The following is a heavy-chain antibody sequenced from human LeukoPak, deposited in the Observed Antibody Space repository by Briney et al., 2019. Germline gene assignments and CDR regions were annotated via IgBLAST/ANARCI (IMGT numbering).Heavy chain of an antibody. D-gene: IGHD3/OR15-3a*01. V-gene: IGHV4-34*01. Sequence: SETLSLTCAVYGGSFSGYYWSWMRQPPGRGLEWIGEINHSGSTNYNPSLKSRVTISVDTSKNQFSLKLSSVTAADTAVYYCAAYDFWSGYSNAFDIWGQGTMVTVSS. CDR1: GGSFSGYY. CDR2: INHSGST. J-gene: IGHJ3*02. CDR3: AAYDFWSGYSNAFDI.